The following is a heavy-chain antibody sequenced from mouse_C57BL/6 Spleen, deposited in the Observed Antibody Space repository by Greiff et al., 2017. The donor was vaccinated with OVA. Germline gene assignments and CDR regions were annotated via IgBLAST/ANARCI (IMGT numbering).Heavy chain of an antibody. CDR1: GFTFSDYG. D-gene: IGHD2-3*01. J-gene: IGHJ2*01. Sequence: EVKLVESGGGLVKPGGSLKLSCAASGFTFSDYGMHWVRQAPEKGLEWVAYISSGSSTIYYADTVKGRFTISRDNAKNTLFLQMTSLRSEDTAMYYYAESEGYYEGFDYWGQGTTLTVSS. CDR2: ISSGSSTI. V-gene: IGHV5-17*01. CDR3: AESEGYYEGFDY.